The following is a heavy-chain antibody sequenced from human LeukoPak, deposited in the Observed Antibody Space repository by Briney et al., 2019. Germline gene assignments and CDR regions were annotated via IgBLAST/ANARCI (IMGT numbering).Heavy chain of an antibody. CDR2: IIPIFGTA. D-gene: IGHD1-26*01. CDR1: GGTFSSYA. V-gene: IGHV1-69*13. Sequence: GASVRVSCKASGGTFSSYAISWVRQAPGQGLEWMGGIIPIFGTANYAQKFQGRVTITADESTSTAYMELSSLRSEDTAVYYCARGVVGFFTGDYWGQGTLVTVSS. CDR3: ARGVVGFFTGDY. J-gene: IGHJ4*02.